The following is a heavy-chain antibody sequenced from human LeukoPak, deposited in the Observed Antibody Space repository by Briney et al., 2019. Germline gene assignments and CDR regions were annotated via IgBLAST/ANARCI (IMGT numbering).Heavy chain of an antibody. J-gene: IGHJ4*02. Sequence: ASVKVSCTASGYTFTSYGISWVRQAPGQGLEWMGWISAYNGNTNYAQKLQGRVTMTTDTSTSTAYMELRSLRSVDTAVYYCARDTVGGLENYFDYWGQGTLVTVSS. CDR2: ISAYNGNT. D-gene: IGHD3-16*01. V-gene: IGHV1-18*01. CDR3: ARDTVGGLENYFDY. CDR1: GYTFTSYG.